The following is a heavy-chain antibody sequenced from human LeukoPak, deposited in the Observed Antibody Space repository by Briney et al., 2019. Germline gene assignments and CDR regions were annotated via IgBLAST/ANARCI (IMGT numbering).Heavy chain of an antibody. J-gene: IGHJ4*02. CDR2: INHSGST. V-gene: IGHV4-34*01. CDR3: TAFLESYGFLFDY. CDR1: GGSFSGYY. Sequence: SETLSLTCAVYGGSFSGYYWSWIRQPPGKGLEWIGEINHSGSTNYNLSLKSRVTISVDTSKNQFSLKLSSVTAADTAVYYCTAFLESYGFLFDYWGQGTLVTVSS. D-gene: IGHD5-18*01.